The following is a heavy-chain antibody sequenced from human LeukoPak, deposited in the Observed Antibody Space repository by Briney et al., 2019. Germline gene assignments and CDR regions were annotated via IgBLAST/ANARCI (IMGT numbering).Heavy chain of an antibody. D-gene: IGHD4-11*01. Sequence: GGSLRLSCAASGFTFSSYAMSWVRQAPGKGLEWVSGISGSGRMAHYADSVKGRFTISRDNSKYTLYLHMTSLRVEDTAVYYCAKIEVIQYQPRYFFDYWGQGTLVTVSS. J-gene: IGHJ4*02. CDR1: GFTFSSYA. CDR2: ISGSGRMA. V-gene: IGHV3-23*01. CDR3: AKIEVIQYQPRYFFDY.